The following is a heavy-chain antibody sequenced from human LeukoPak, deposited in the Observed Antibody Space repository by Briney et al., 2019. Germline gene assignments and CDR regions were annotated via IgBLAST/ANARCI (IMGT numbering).Heavy chain of an antibody. Sequence: PGGSLRLSCAASGFTFSSYAMHWVRQAPGKGLEYVSAISSNGGSTYCANSVKGRFTISRDNSKNTLYLQMGSLRAEDMAVYYCARGPDNAFDWFWRPFAYWGQGTLVTVSS. D-gene: IGHD3-9*01. CDR3: ARGPDNAFDWFWRPFAY. J-gene: IGHJ4*02. CDR1: GFTFSSYA. V-gene: IGHV3-64*01. CDR2: ISSNGGST.